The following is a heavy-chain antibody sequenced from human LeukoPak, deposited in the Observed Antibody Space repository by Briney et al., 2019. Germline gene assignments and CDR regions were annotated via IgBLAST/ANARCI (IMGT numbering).Heavy chain of an antibody. V-gene: IGHV1-69*05. J-gene: IGHJ5*02. CDR3: AREYSSWPVTTYLNWFDP. CDR2: IIPIFGTA. Sequence: VKVSCKASGGTFSSYAISWVRQAPGQGLEWMGGIIPIFGTANYAQKFQGRVTITTDESTSTAYMELSSLRSEDTAVYYCAREYSSWPVTTYLNWFDPWGQGTPVTVSS. CDR1: GGTFSSYA. D-gene: IGHD4-17*01.